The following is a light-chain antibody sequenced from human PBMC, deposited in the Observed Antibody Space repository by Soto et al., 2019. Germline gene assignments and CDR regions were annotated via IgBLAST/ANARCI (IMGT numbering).Light chain of an antibody. CDR2: GAS. Sequence: EIVLTQSPGTLSLSPGERATLSCRASQSVSSSYLAWYQQKPGQAPRLLIYGASSRATGIPDRFSGSGSGKEVTHTISRREPEEFAVYYCQQYGSSPYTFGQGTKLEIK. CDR3: QQYGSSPYT. V-gene: IGKV3-20*01. CDR1: QSVSSSY. J-gene: IGKJ2*01.